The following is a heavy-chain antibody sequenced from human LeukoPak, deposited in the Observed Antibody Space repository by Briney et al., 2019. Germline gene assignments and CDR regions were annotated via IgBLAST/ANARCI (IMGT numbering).Heavy chain of an antibody. D-gene: IGHD3-10*01. CDR1: GFTFDDYA. CDR2: ISWNSGSK. V-gene: IGHV3-9*01. CDR3: AKDLGSSLYYYGMDV. Sequence: GGSLRLSCAASGFTFDDYAMHWVRQVPGKGLEWVAGISWNSGSKAYADSVKGRFTVSRDNAKNSLYLQMNSLRGEDTALYYCAKDLGSSLYYYGMDVWGQGTMVIVSS. J-gene: IGHJ6*02.